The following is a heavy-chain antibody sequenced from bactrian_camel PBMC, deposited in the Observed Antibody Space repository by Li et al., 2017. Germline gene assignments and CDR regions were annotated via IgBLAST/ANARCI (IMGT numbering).Heavy chain of an antibody. CDR2: ISPGGHSP. CDR3: AADGVSGACSAWADFGD. J-gene: IGHJ6*01. V-gene: IGHV3-3*01. Sequence: LVESGGGSVQAGGSLRLSCLVSEHTFNSNCIAWFRQRPGKEREGVARISPGGHSPIYGYSLKGRFTMSQDNAKNTVYLQMNSLQPEDTAMYYCAADGVSGACSAWADFGDFGQGTQVTVS. CDR1: EHTFNSNC. D-gene: IGHD2*01.